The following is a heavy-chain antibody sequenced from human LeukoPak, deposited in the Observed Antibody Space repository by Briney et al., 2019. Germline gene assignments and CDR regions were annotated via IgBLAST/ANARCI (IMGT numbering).Heavy chain of an antibody. J-gene: IGHJ4*02. D-gene: IGHD2-2*01. CDR1: GYTFTGYY. V-gene: IGHV1-2*02. CDR3: ARGFLDIVVVPAATNFDY. Sequence: ASVKVSCKASGYTFTGYYMHWVRQAPGQGLEWMGCINPNSGGTNYAQKFQGRVTLTRDTSISTAYMELSRLRSDDTAVYYCARGFLDIVVVPAATNFDYWGQGTLVSVSS. CDR2: INPNSGGT.